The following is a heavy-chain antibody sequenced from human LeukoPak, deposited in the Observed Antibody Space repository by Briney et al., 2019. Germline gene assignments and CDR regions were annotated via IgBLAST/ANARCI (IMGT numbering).Heavy chain of an antibody. J-gene: IGHJ4*02. CDR2: ISSSSSYI. CDR1: GFTFSSYW. Sequence: GGSLRLSCAASGFTFSSYWMSWVRQAPGKGLEWVSSISSSSSYIYYADSVKGRFTISRDNAKNSLYLQMNSLRAEDTAVYYCARDQSQRWLQFYCPTPHFDYWGQGTLVTVSS. V-gene: IGHV3-21*01. D-gene: IGHD5-24*01. CDR3: ARDQSQRWLQFYCPTPHFDY.